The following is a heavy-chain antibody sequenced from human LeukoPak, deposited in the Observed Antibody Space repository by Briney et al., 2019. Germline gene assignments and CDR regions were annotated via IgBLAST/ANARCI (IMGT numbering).Heavy chain of an antibody. V-gene: IGHV3-21*01. CDR1: GFTFDDYA. Sequence: PGGSLRLSCAASGFTFDDYAMHWVRQAPGKGLEWVSSISSSSSYIYYADSVKGRFTISRDNAKNSLYLQMNSLRAEDAAVYYCARGNNYGGNSYYFDYWGQGTLVTVSS. D-gene: IGHD4-23*01. J-gene: IGHJ4*02. CDR3: ARGNNYGGNSYYFDY. CDR2: ISSSSSYI.